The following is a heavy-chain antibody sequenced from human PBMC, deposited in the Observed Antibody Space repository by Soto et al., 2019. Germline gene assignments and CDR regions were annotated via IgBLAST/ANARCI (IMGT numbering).Heavy chain of an antibody. CDR3: ARLLGSQSTFGARPHMDV. D-gene: IGHD3-16*01. Sequence: GASVKVSCKASGGTFSSYTISWVRQAPGQGLEWMGRIIPILGIANYAQKFQGRVTITADKSTSTAYMELSSLRSEDTAVYYCARLLGSQSTFGARPHMDVWGQGTTVTVSS. CDR2: IIPILGIA. CDR1: GGTFSSYT. V-gene: IGHV1-69*02. J-gene: IGHJ6*02.